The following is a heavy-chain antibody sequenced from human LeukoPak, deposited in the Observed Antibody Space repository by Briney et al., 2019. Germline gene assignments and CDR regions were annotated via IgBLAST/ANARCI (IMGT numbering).Heavy chain of an antibody. D-gene: IGHD3-22*01. CDR2: MNPNSGNT. J-gene: IGHJ4*02. CDR1: GYTFTSYD. V-gene: IGHV1-8*01. CDR3: ARGRPYYYDSSGYDYGLDY. Sequence: GASVKVSCKASGYTFTSYDINWVRQATGQGLEWMGWMNPNSGNTGYAQKFQGRVTMTRNTSISTAYMELSSLRSEDTAVYYCARGRPYYYDSSGYDYGLDYWGQGTLVTVSS.